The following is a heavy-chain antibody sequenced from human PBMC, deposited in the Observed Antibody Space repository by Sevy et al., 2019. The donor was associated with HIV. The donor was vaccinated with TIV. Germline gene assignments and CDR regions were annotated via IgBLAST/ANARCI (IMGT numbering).Heavy chain of an antibody. D-gene: IGHD3-10*01. CDR2: MNPNSGDT. Sequence: ASVKVSCKASGYTFTRYEINWVRQATGQGLEWMGWMNPNSGDTGSVQKFQGRVTMTRNTSISTAYKELRSLRSDDTAVYYCARAIGTTVVTPVDYWGQGTLVTVSS. J-gene: IGHJ4*02. CDR1: GYTFTRYE. CDR3: ARAIGTTVVTPVDY. V-gene: IGHV1-8*01.